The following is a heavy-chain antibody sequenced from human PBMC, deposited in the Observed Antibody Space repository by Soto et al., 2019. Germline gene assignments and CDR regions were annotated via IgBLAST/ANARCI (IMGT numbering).Heavy chain of an antibody. Sequence: SETLSLTCTVSGGSISSSSYYWGWIRQPPGKGLEWIGSIYYSGSTYYNPSLKSRVTISVDTSKNQFSLKLSSVTAADTAVYYCARLYGDYDYWGQGTLVTVSS. CDR1: GGSISSSSYY. CDR2: IYYSGST. CDR3: ARLYGDYDY. D-gene: IGHD4-17*01. J-gene: IGHJ4*02. V-gene: IGHV4-39*01.